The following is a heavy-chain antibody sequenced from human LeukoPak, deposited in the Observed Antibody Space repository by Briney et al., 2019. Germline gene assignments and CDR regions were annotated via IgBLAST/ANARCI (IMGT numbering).Heavy chain of an antibody. CDR3: ARGSYDILTGYPAFDI. J-gene: IGHJ3*02. D-gene: IGHD3-9*01. CDR2: IYYSGST. V-gene: IGHV4-59*01. CDR1: GGSISSYY. Sequence: MTSETLSLTCTVSGGSISSYYWSWIRQPPGKGLEWIGYIYYSGSTNYNPSLKSRVTISVDTSKNQFSLKLSSVTAADTAVYYCARGSYDILTGYPAFDIWGQGTMVTVSS.